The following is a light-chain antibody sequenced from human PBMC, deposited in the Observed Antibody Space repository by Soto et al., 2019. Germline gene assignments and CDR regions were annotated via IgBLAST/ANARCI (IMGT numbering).Light chain of an antibody. Sequence: QSALTQPASVSGSPGQSITVSCTGTSNDVGAYNYVSWYQQHPGTAPKLMIYDVSNRPSGVSNRFSGSKSGNTASLTISGLKAAAEADYNCTSYTSSRTYAFGTGTKLT. CDR2: DVS. J-gene: IGLJ1*01. CDR3: TSYTSSRTYA. V-gene: IGLV2-14*03. CDR1: SNDVGAYNY.